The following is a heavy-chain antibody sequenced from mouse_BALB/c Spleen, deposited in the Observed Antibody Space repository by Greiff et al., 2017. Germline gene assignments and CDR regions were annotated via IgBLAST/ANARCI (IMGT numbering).Heavy chain of an antibody. D-gene: IGHD2-4*01. V-gene: IGHV5-12-2*01. CDR2: ISNGGGST. Sequence: EVKLMESGGGLVKPGGSLKLSCAASGFTFSSYTMSWVRQTPEKRLEWVAYISNGGGSTYYPDTVKGRFTISRDNAKNTLYLQMSSLKSEDTAMYYCARHPSTMITTHYAMDYWGQGTSVTVSS. CDR3: ARHPSTMITTHYAMDY. J-gene: IGHJ4*01. CDR1: GFTFSSYT.